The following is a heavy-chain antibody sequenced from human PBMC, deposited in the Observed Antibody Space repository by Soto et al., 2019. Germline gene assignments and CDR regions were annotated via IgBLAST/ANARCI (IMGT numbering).Heavy chain of an antibody. J-gene: IGHJ4*02. V-gene: IGHV4-30-2*01. CDR2: IYHSGRT. CDR1: GGSISSGGYS. CDR3: VRSRYFDHTKACLDY. Sequence: SETLSLTCAVSGGSISSGGYSWSWIRQPPGKGLEWIGYIYHSGRTYYNPSLKSRVTISVDRSKNQFSLKLSSVTAADTAVYYCVRSRYFDHTKACLDYSGQGTLVTVSS. D-gene: IGHD3-9*01.